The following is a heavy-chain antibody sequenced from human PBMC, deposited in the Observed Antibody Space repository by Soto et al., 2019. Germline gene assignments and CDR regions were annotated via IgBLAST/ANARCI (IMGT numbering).Heavy chain of an antibody. V-gene: IGHV1-69*13. Sequence: SVKVSCKASGGTFSSYAISWVRQAPGQGLEWMGGIIPIFGTANYAQKFQGRVTITADESTSTAYMEMSRLRSEETAVYYCARDRYYYDSSGYFRAFDIWGQGTMVTVS. D-gene: IGHD3-22*01. J-gene: IGHJ3*02. CDR2: IIPIFGTA. CDR1: GGTFSSYA. CDR3: ARDRYYYDSSGYFRAFDI.